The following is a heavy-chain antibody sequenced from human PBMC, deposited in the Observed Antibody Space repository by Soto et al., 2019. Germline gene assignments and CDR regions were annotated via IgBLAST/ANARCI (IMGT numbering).Heavy chain of an antibody. CDR1: GYTFTGYY. V-gene: IGHV1-2*04. CDR2: INPNSGGT. D-gene: IGHD6-19*01. J-gene: IGHJ6*02. Sequence: ASVKVSCKASGYTFTGYYMHWVRQAPGQGLEWMGWINPNSGGTNYAQKFQGWVTMTRDTSISTAYMELSRLRSDDTAVYYCARGQQWLVPYYYYGMDVWGQGTTVTVSS. CDR3: ARGQQWLVPYYYYGMDV.